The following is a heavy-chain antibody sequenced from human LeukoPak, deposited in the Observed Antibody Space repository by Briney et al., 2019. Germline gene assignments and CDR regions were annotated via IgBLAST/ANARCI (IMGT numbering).Heavy chain of an antibody. CDR1: GFSFSSYA. Sequence: PGGSLRLSCAASGFSFSSYAMTWVRQAPRKGLEWVSAITASGSNTYYVDSVKGRFTISRDNSKNTLYLQMNSLRAEDTAVYYCARGRSDDIVVGWGIEYGMDVWGQGTTVSVSS. J-gene: IGHJ6*02. V-gene: IGHV3-23*01. CDR2: ITASGSNT. D-gene: IGHD2-15*01. CDR3: ARGRSDDIVVGWGIEYGMDV.